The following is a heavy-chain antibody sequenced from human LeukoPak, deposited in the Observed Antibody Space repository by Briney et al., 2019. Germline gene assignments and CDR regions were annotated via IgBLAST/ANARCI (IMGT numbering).Heavy chain of an antibody. D-gene: IGHD3-22*01. Sequence: GGSLRLSCAASGFTFSSSWMTWVRQAPGKGLEWVPYISSSGSTIYYADSVKGRFTISRDNAKDSLYLQMNSLRAEDTAVYYCARASDSSGYYYPSFAFDIWGQGTMVTVSS. CDR3: ARASDSSGYYYPSFAFDI. CDR1: GFTFSSSW. J-gene: IGHJ3*02. V-gene: IGHV3-48*03. CDR2: ISSSGSTI.